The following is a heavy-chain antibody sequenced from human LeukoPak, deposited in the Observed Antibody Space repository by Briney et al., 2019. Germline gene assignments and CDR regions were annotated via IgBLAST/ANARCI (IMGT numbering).Heavy chain of an antibody. J-gene: IGHJ3*02. CDR2: ITTSGGST. D-gene: IGHD3-10*01. CDR3: AKDHYVSGRYDAFDI. Sequence: GGSLRLSCAASGFTFSSYAMSWVRQAPGEGLEWVSSITTSGGSTYYADSVKSRFTISRDNAKNTLYLQMNSLRAEDTAVYYCAKDHYVSGRYDAFDIWGQGTMVTVSS. CDR1: GFTFSSYA. V-gene: IGHV3-23*01.